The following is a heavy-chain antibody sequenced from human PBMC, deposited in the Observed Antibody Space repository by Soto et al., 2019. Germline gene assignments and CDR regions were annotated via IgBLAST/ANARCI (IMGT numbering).Heavy chain of an antibody. CDR1: GYTFTSYG. D-gene: IGHD3-10*01. CDR2: ISAYNGNT. Sequence: GASVKVSCKASGYTFTSYGISWVRQAPGQGLEWMGWISAYNGNTNYAQKLQGRVTMTTDTSTSTAYMELRSLRSDDTAVYYCAIPYDGSGIGWFDPWGQGTLVTVSS. CDR3: AIPYDGSGIGWFDP. J-gene: IGHJ5*02. V-gene: IGHV1-18*01.